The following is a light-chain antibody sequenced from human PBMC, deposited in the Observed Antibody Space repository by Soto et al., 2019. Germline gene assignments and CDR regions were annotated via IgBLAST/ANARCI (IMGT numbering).Light chain of an antibody. J-gene: IGLJ1*01. Sequence: QSALTQPAPVSGSPGQSITISCTGTITDIGAYNYVSWYQQHPGKAPKLLIYGVSSRPSGVSNRFSGSKSGNAAYLTISGLQADDEAEYYCSSYTSSITPYVFGTGTKVTVL. V-gene: IGLV2-14*01. CDR2: GVS. CDR3: SSYTSSITPYV. CDR1: ITDIGAYNY.